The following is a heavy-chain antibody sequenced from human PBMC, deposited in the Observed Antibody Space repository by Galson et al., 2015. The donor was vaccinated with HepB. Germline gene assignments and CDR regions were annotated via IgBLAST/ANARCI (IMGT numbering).Heavy chain of an antibody. D-gene: IGHD5-12*01. CDR1: GFTFSSYA. V-gene: IGHV3-23*01. J-gene: IGHJ5*02. CDR2: ISGSGGST. Sequence: SLRLSCAASGFTFSSYAMSWVRQAPGKGLEWVSAISGSGGSTYYADSVKGRFTISRDNSKNTLYLQMNSLRAEDTAVYYCASVPGDIVATEGAWGQGTLVTVSS. CDR3: ASVPGDIVATEGA.